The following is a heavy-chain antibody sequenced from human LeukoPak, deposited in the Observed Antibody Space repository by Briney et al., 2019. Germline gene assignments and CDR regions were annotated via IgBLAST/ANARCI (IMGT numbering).Heavy chain of an antibody. CDR3: AKDTSSSWYGLDY. CDR2: TRGTGGST. CDR1: GFTFSSFA. D-gene: IGHD6-13*01. V-gene: IGHV3-23*01. J-gene: IGHJ4*02. Sequence: GGSLRLSCAASGFTFSSFAMTWVRQAPGKGLQWVSGTRGTGGSTYYADSVKGRFTISRDNSKNTLYLQMNSLRAEDTAVYYCAKDTSSSWYGLDYWGQGTLVTVSS.